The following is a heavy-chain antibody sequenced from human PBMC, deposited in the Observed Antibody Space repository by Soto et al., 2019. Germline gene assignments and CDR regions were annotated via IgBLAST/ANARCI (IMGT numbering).Heavy chain of an antibody. CDR2: INHSGRT. J-gene: IGHJ6*02. D-gene: IGHD2-2*01. CDR1: GGSFSGYY. V-gene: IGHV4-34*01. CDR3: ARGQLAPPGYYYYGMDA. Sequence: QVQLQQWGAGLLKPSETLSLTCAVYGGSFSGYYWSWIRQPPGKGLEWIGEINHSGRTNYHPSLKYRVTISVDTVKNQFSLKLISVTAADTAMYYCARGQLAPPGYYYYGMDASGQGTTVTVSS.